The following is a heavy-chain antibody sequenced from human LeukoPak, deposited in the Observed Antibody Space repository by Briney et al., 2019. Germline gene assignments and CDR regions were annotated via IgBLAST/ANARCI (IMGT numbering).Heavy chain of an antibody. CDR3: VRYRWLLPCDY. J-gene: IGHJ4*02. V-gene: IGHV3-11*01. Sequence: GGSLRLSCAASGFTFRDYYMSWIRQAPGKGLEWVSYISSSGSTIYYTDSVKGRFTISRDNAKNSLYLQMNSLRAEDTAVYYCVRYRWLLPCDYWGQGTLVTVSS. CDR1: GFTFRDYY. CDR2: ISSSGSTI. D-gene: IGHD4-23*01.